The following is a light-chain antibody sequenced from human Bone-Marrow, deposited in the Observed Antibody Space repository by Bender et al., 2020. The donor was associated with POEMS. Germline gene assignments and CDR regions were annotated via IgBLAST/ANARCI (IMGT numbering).Light chain of an antibody. CDR3: AAWEDSLNGWV. Sequence: QSVLTQPHSVSGAPGQRVTISCTGNNSNIGAGYDVHWYQQVPGTAPRLLSSGDNYRPSGVSDRFSGSKSGTSASLAISGLQSEDEADYYCAAWEDSLNGWVFGGGTKLTVL. CDR1: NSNIGAGYD. J-gene: IGLJ3*02. V-gene: IGLV1-50*01. CDR2: GDN.